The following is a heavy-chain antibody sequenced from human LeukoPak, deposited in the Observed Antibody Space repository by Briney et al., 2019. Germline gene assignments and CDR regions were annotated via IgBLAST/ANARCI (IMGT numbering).Heavy chain of an antibody. J-gene: IGHJ4*02. D-gene: IGHD5-18*01. V-gene: IGHV3-30*02. CDR1: GFTFSSYG. CDR2: IRYDGTNK. CDR3: ATGRDTAMVRLDY. Sequence: PGGSLRLSCAASGFTFSSYGMHWVRQAPGKGLEWVAFIRYDGTNKYYADSVKGRFTISRDNSKNTMYLQMNSLRAEDTAVYLCATGRDTAMVRLDYWGQGTLVTVSS.